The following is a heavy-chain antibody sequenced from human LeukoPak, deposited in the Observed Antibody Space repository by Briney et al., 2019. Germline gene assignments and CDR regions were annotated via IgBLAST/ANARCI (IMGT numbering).Heavy chain of an antibody. CDR3: ARVHTSGSYLDDAFDI. Sequence: RSGGSLRLSCAASGFTFDDYGMSWVRQAPRKGLEWVSGINWNGGSTGYADSVKGRFTISRDNAKNSLYLQMNSLRAEDTALYYCARVHTSGSYLDDAFDIWGQGTMVTVSS. J-gene: IGHJ3*02. V-gene: IGHV3-20*04. CDR1: GFTFDDYG. CDR2: INWNGGST. D-gene: IGHD1-26*01.